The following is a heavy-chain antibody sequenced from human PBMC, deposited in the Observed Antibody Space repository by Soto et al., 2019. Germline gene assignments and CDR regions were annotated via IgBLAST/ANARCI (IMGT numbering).Heavy chain of an antibody. J-gene: IGHJ4*02. CDR2: ISYDGSDK. D-gene: IGHD3-22*01. CDR1: GFTFSSDG. Sequence: ESGGGVVQPGRSLRLSCAASGFTFSSDGMHWVRQAPGKGLEWVAVISYDGSDKYYADSAKGRFTISRDNSKNTVFLQMNSLRPEDTALYYCANPKGADSPFDSWGQGTLVTVSS. V-gene: IGHV3-30*18. CDR3: ANPKGADSPFDS.